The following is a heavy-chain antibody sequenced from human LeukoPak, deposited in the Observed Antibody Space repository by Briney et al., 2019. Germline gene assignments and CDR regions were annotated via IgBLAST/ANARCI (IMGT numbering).Heavy chain of an antibody. V-gene: IGHV4-30-4*08. CDR3: ARTGEQLVELDY. D-gene: IGHD6-13*01. CDR1: DGSVSSYY. Sequence: PSETLSLTCTVSDGSVSSYYWSWIRQPPGKGLEWIGYINYRGNTYYNPSLKSRVLMSIDTSKNQFSLKLSSVTAADTALYYCARTGEQLVELDYWGQGTLVTVSS. CDR2: INYRGNT. J-gene: IGHJ4*02.